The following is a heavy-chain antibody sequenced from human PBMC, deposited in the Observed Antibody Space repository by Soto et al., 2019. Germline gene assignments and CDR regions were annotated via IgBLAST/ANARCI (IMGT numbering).Heavy chain of an antibody. D-gene: IGHD6-19*01. Sequence: GGSLRLSCAASGFTFSDYYMSWIRQAPGKGLEWVSYISSSGSTIYYADSVKGRFTISRDNAKNSLYLQMNSLRAEDTAVYYCARDWQWLDPRGYGMDVWGQGTTVTVSS. CDR1: GFTFSDYY. V-gene: IGHV3-11*01. J-gene: IGHJ6*02. CDR3: ARDWQWLDPRGYGMDV. CDR2: ISSSGSTI.